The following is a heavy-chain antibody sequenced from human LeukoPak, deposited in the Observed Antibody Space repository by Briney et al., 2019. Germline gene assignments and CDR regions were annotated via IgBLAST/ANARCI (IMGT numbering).Heavy chain of an antibody. CDR1: GGSISSGAYY. V-gene: IGHV4-61*05. J-gene: IGHJ4*02. CDR2: IYHSGNT. D-gene: IGHD6-19*01. CDR3: ASTRRAAVAGRFDS. Sequence: SETLSLTCTVSGGSISSGAYYWSWIRQHPGKGLEWIGYIYHSGNTNYSPSLESRVTMSVDESKNQFSLRVHFVSAADTAVYYCASTRRAAVAGRFDSWGQGTLVTVSS.